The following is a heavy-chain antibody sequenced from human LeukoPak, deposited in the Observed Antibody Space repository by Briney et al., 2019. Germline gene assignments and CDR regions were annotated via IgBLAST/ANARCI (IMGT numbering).Heavy chain of an antibody. CDR3: TTNYGDYVGGAFGI. CDR2: IKSKTDGGTT. J-gene: IGHJ3*02. Sequence: GGSLRLSCAASGFTFSNAWMSWVRQAPGKGLEWVGRIKSKTDGGTTDYAAPVKGRFTISRDDSKNTLYLQMNSLKTEDTAVYYCTTNYGDYVGGAFGIWGQGTMVTVSS. D-gene: IGHD4-17*01. CDR1: GFTFSNAW. V-gene: IGHV3-15*01.